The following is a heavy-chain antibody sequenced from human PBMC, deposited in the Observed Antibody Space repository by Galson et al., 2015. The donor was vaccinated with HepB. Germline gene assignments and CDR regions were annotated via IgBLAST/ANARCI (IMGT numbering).Heavy chain of an antibody. CDR2: VYHTGRT. CDR1: SDSITSRNW. Sequence: ETLSLTCTVTSDSITSRNWWIWVRQPPGKGLEWIGEVYHTGRTNYKPSLKSRVTMSVDKSTNQFFLGLSSVTAADTAGYYCARGYLGSGRADNWGQGILVTVSA. J-gene: IGHJ4*02. D-gene: IGHD3-10*01. V-gene: IGHV4-4*02. CDR3: ARGYLGSGRADN.